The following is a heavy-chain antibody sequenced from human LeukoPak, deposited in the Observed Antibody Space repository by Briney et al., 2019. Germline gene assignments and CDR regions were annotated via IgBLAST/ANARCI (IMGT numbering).Heavy chain of an antibody. J-gene: IGHJ6*02. V-gene: IGHV3-21*01. CDR1: GFTFSSYA. CDR2: ISSSSSYI. CDR3: ARDSSLYSSSWYDYYYGMDV. Sequence: GGSLRLSCAAPGFTFSSYAMAWVRQAPGKGLEWVSSISSSSSYIYYADSVKGRFTISRDNAKNSLYLQMNSLRAEDTAVYYCARDSSLYSSSWYDYYYGMDVWGQGTTVTVSS. D-gene: IGHD6-13*01.